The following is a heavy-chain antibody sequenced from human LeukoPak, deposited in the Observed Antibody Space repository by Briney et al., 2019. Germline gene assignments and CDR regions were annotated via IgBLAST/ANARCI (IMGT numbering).Heavy chain of an antibody. Sequence: SQTLSLTCTVSGGSISSSSYYWGWVRQPPGKGLEWIGSIYYSGSTYYNPSLKSRVTISVDTSKNQFSLKLSSVTAADTAVYYCARVQLDLDAFDIWGQGTMVTVSS. CDR2: IYYSGST. J-gene: IGHJ3*02. CDR1: GGSISSSSYY. CDR3: ARVQLDLDAFDI. D-gene: IGHD2-2*01. V-gene: IGHV4-39*07.